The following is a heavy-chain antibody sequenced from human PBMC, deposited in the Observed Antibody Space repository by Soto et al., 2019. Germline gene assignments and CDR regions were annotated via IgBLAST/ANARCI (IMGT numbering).Heavy chain of an antibody. CDR1: VFTFRSYA. J-gene: IGHJ6*02. V-gene: IGHV3-23*01. CDR2: ISGSDNST. CDR3: APMGV. Sequence: RSLRVSCSASVFTFRSYATSWFRQAPGKGLEWVSAISGSDNSTYYADSVKGRFTISRDNSKNTLYLQMSSLRADDTAVYYCAPMGVWGQGTTVTVSS.